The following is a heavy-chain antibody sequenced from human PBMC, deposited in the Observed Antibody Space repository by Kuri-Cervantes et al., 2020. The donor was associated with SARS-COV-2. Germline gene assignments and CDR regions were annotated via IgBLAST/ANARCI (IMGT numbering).Heavy chain of an antibody. CDR3: AREEEYALFGLVIGSNPMDV. Sequence: LSLTCAASGFTFSSYAMHWVRQAPGKGLEWVAVISYDGSNKYYADSVKGRFTISRDNANNSIYLQMHGLRAEYTAVYYCAREEEYALFGLVIGSNPMDVWGQGTTVTVSS. CDR2: ISYDGSNK. V-gene: IGHV3-30*04. D-gene: IGHD3/OR15-3a*01. J-gene: IGHJ6*02. CDR1: GFTFSSYA.